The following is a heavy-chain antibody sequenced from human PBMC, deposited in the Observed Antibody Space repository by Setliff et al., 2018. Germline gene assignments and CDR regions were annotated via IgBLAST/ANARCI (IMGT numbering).Heavy chain of an antibody. Sequence: PSETLSLTCAVYGGSFSGYYWSWIRQPPGEGLEWIGEINHTGSTNYSPSLKSRVTISVDTSKNQFSLKLTSVTAADTAVYYCARGYSSSPSCFFAGWFDPWGQGTLVTVSS. J-gene: IGHJ5*02. CDR2: INHTGST. CDR1: GGSFSGYY. CDR3: ARGYSSSPSCFFAGWFDP. D-gene: IGHD2-2*01. V-gene: IGHV4-34*01.